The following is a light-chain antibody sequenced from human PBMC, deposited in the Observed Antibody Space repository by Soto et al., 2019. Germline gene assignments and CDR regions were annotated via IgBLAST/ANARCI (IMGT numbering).Light chain of an antibody. CDR3: HQYVSSLT. CDR1: QSVTNSF. Sequence: IVLAQSPGTLSLSPGERATLSCRASQSVTNSFLDWYQQKPGQDPRLLIHGASRRATGIPERFTGSGSGTDVTLTSVRQEPEDFEVYYCHQYVSSLTFGQGTRLEIK. CDR2: GAS. V-gene: IGKV3-20*01. J-gene: IGKJ5*01.